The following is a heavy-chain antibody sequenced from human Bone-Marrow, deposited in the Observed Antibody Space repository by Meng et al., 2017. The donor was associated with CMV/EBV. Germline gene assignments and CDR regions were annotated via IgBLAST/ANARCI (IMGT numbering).Heavy chain of an antibody. CDR2: ISAYNGNT. J-gene: IGHJ4*02. Sequence: ASVKVSCKASGYTFTSYGISWVRQAPGQGLEWMGWISAYNGNTNYAQKLQGRVTMTTDTSTSTAYMEPRSLRSDDTAVYYCARAGITLFGVVITNTGLDYWGQGTLVTVSS. CDR3: ARAGITLFGVVITNTGLDY. V-gene: IGHV1-18*01. D-gene: IGHD3-3*01. CDR1: GYTFTSYG.